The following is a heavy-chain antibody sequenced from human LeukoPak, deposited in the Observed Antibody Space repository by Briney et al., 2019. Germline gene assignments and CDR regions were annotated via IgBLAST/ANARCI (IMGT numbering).Heavy chain of an antibody. D-gene: IGHD3/OR15-3a*01. J-gene: IGHJ4*02. Sequence: SETLSLTCTVSSDSISNYYWNWIRQPPGKGLEWIGNIYYSGSTNYNPSLRSRVTISLDTSKNQFSLKLTSVTAADTAVYYCARQTGSGLFILPGGQGTLVTVSS. CDR1: SDSISNYY. CDR3: ARQTGSGLFILP. CDR2: IYYSGST. V-gene: IGHV4-59*08.